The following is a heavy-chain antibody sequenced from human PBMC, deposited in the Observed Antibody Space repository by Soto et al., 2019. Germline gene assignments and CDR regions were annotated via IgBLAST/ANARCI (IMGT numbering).Heavy chain of an antibody. Sequence: DVQLVESGGDLVQPGGSLRLSCAVSGFTFSTYSMNWVRQAPGKGLEWVSYISARSGGTTFYAESVKGRFTISRDNAKNSLYLQMNSLRAEDTAVYYCARDDYNLFDYWGQGTLVTVSS. CDR2: ISARSGGTT. J-gene: IGHJ4*02. CDR3: ARDDYNLFDY. CDR1: GFTFSTYS. V-gene: IGHV3-48*04. D-gene: IGHD4-4*01.